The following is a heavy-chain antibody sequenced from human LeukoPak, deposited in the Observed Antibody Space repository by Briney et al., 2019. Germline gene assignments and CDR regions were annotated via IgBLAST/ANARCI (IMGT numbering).Heavy chain of an antibody. CDR2: IWYDGSNK. Sequence: PGRSLRLSCAASGFTFSSYGMHWVRQAPGKGLEWVAVIWYDGSNKYYAYSVKGRFTISRDNSKNKLYLQMNSRRAEDTAVYYCAKVDSKGDYYYYYMEVGGKETTVTVSS. CDR3: AKVDSKGDYYYYYMEV. V-gene: IGHV3-33*06. J-gene: IGHJ6*03. D-gene: IGHD3-22*01. CDR1: GFTFSSYG.